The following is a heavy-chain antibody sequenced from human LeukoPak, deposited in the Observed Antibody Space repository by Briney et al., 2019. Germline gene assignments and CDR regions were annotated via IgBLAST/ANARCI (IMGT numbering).Heavy chain of an antibody. V-gene: IGHV3-23*01. CDR2: ITGRGLAT. CDR3: GSDPNGDYVGALGF. Sequence: GGSLRLSCAASGFTFSSFALNWVRQTPETGLEWVASITGRGLATHYASSVKGRFTISRDNSKNTVYLQMNSLRAEDTAMYFCGSDPNGDYVGALGFWGRGTLVTVSS. J-gene: IGHJ4*01. CDR1: GFTFSSFA. D-gene: IGHD2-8*01.